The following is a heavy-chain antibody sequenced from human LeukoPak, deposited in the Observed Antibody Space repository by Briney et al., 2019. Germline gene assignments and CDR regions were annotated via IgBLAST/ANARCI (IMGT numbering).Heavy chain of an antibody. V-gene: IGHV3-23*01. Sequence: GGSLRLSCAASGFTISSYAMSWARQAPGKGLEWVAGFANAGDTAYYPDSVKGRFSISRDNSRNTLHLHMNSLRAEDTALYYCATRGHSYANSFDYWGQGTLVTVSS. CDR1: GFTISSYA. J-gene: IGHJ4*02. CDR2: FANAGDTA. CDR3: ATRGHSYANSFDY. D-gene: IGHD5-18*01.